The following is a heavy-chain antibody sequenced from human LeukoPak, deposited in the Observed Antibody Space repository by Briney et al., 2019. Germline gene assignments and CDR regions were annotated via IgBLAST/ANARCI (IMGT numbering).Heavy chain of an antibody. J-gene: IGHJ3*02. CDR2: ISNSGSII. CDR1: GFTFSDCY. D-gene: IGHD2-21*02. V-gene: IGHV3-11*01. Sequence: PGGSLRLSCAASGFTFSDCYMSWIRQAPGKGLEWVSYISNSGSIISYADSVKGRFTISRDNAKNSLYLQMNSLRAEDTAVYYCASSQATYCGGDCHAFHIWGQGTMVTVSS. CDR3: ASSQATYCGGDCHAFHI.